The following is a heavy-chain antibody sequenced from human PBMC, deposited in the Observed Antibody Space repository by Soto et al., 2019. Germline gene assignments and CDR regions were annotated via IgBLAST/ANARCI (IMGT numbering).Heavy chain of an antibody. Sequence: ASVKVSCKASGYTFTSYYMHWVRQAPGQGLEWMGIINPSGGSTSYAQKFQGRVAMTRDTSTSTVYMELSSLRSEDTAVYYCAGAMVPTYYFDYWGQGTLVTVSS. D-gene: IGHD3-10*01. V-gene: IGHV1-46*01. J-gene: IGHJ4*02. CDR3: AGAMVPTYYFDY. CDR2: INPSGGST. CDR1: GYTFTSYY.